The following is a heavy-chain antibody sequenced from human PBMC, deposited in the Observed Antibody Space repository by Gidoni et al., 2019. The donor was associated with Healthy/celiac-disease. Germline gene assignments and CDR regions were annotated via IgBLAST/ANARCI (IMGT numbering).Heavy chain of an antibody. Sequence: EVQLVESGGGVVQPGVSLRLDCAASGFTFSSYDMHWVRQATGKGLEWVSGIGTAGNTYYPGSVKGRFTISRENAKNSLYLQMNSLRAGDTAVYYCARGGYYGDGPYYYYYXMXVWGQGTTVTVSS. J-gene: IGHJ6*02. D-gene: IGHD4-17*01. CDR3: ARGGYYGDGPYYYYYXMXV. V-gene: IGHV3-13*01. CDR1: GFTFSSYD. CDR2: IGTAGNT.